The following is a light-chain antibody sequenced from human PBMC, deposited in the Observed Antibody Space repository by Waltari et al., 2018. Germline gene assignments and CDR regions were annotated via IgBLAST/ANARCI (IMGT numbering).Light chain of an antibody. V-gene: IGKV1-17*03. CDR1: QGINHF. CDR3: LQHNSHPYT. CDR2: AAS. J-gene: IGKJ2*01. Sequence: DIQMTQAPSAMSASVGDRVTITCRASQGINHFLAWFQQKPGEVPRRLIYAASNLQSGVPSRFSGSRSGTEYTLTINSLQPEDFATYYCLQHNSHPYTFGQGPKLEIK.